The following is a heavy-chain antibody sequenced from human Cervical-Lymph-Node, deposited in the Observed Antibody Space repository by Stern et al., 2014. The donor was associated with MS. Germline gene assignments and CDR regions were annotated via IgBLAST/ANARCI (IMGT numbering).Heavy chain of an antibody. V-gene: IGHV3-9*01. D-gene: IGHD3-22*01. CDR1: GFTFDDYA. CDR3: AKGRITMIPYYFDY. Sequence: EVQLLESGGGLVQPGRSLRLSCAASGFTFDDYAMHWVRQAPGKGLEWVSGISWNSGSIGYADSVKGRFTISRDNAKNSLYLQMNSLRAEDTALYYCAKGRITMIPYYFDYWGQGTLVTVSS. J-gene: IGHJ4*02. CDR2: ISWNSGSI.